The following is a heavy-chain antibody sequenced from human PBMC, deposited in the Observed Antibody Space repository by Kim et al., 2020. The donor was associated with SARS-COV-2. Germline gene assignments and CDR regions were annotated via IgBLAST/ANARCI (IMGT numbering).Heavy chain of an antibody. CDR3: AKEGSLSSSWYFLGGYFQH. CDR1: GFTFDDYA. V-gene: IGHV3-43*02. Sequence: GGSLRLSCAASGFTFDDYAMHWVRQAPGKGLEWVSLISGDGGSTYYADSVKGRFTISRDNSKNSLYLQMNSPRTEDTALYYCAKEGSLSSSWYFLGGYFQHWGRGTLVTVS. J-gene: IGHJ1*01. D-gene: IGHD6-13*01. CDR2: ISGDGGST.